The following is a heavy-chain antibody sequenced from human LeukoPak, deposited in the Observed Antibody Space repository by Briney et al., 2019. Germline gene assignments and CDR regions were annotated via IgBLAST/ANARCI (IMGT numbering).Heavy chain of an antibody. CDR1: GFTFSGYG. D-gene: IGHD3-22*01. Sequence: GGSLRLSCAASGFTFSGYGMSWVRQAPGKGLEWVSAISGSGGSTYYADSVKGRFTISRDNSKNTLYLQMNSLRAEDTAVYYCAKYASYYDSSGIDYWGQGTLVTVSS. CDR2: ISGSGGST. J-gene: IGHJ4*02. V-gene: IGHV3-23*01. CDR3: AKYASYYDSSGIDY.